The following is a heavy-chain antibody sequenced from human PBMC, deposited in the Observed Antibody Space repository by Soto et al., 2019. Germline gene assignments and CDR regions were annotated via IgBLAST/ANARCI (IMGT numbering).Heavy chain of an antibody. CDR1: GYTFTSYG. J-gene: IGHJ4*02. CDR2: ISAYNGNT. D-gene: IGHD3-22*01. V-gene: IGHV1-18*01. Sequence: ASVKVSCKASGYTFTSYGISWVRQAPGQGLEWMGWISAYNGNTNYAQKLQGRVTMTTDTSTSTAYMELRSLRSDDTAVYYCARDLWDERFYYDSSGLNYWGQGTLVTVSS. CDR3: ARDLWDERFYYDSSGLNY.